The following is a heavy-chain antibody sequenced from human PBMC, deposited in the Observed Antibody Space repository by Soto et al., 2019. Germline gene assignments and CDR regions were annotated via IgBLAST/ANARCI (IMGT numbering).Heavy chain of an antibody. J-gene: IGHJ4*03. D-gene: IGHD7-27*01. CDR3: ARRWGRTFDY. Sequence: SETLSLTCAVYGGSFSGYYWSWIRQPPGKGLEWIGEINHSGSTNYNPSLKSRVTISVDTSKNQFSLKLSSVTAADTAVYYCARRWGRTFDYWGQGTMVTVSS. CDR1: GGSFSGYY. CDR2: INHSGST. V-gene: IGHV4-34*01.